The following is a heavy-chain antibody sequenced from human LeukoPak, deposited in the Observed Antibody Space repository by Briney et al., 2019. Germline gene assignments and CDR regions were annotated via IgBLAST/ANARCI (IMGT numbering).Heavy chain of an antibody. V-gene: IGHV4-59*08. Sequence: PSETLSLTCTVSGDSINRHYWSWIRQTPGTGREWIGYISYRGSTNYNPSLKSRVTMSVDTSNNQFSLRLSSVTAADTAVYYCATNAGPAALDAIDIWGQGTIVIVSS. J-gene: IGHJ3*02. D-gene: IGHD2-2*01. CDR1: GDSINRHY. CDR2: ISYRGST. CDR3: ATNAGPAALDAIDI.